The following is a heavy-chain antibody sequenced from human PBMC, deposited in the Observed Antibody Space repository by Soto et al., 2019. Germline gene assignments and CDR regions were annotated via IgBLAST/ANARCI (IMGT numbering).Heavy chain of an antibody. D-gene: IGHD5-18*01. CDR1: GFTLSSYA. V-gene: IGHV3-30-3*01. Sequence: QVQVVESGGGVVQPGRSLRLSCAASGFTLSSYAMHWVRQAPGKGLEWVAVISYDASNKYYADSVKGRFTTSRDNSKNTLYLQMNSLRAEDTAVYYCARDSAMVLYYFDYWGQGTLVTVSS. J-gene: IGHJ4*02. CDR3: ARDSAMVLYYFDY. CDR2: ISYDASNK.